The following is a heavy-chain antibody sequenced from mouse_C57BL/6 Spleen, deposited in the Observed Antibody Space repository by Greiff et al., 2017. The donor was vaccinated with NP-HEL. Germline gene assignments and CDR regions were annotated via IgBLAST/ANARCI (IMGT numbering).Heavy chain of an antibody. D-gene: IGHD2-1*01. Sequence: VQLQQSGAELVRPGASVMLSCKASGYTFTDYEMHWVKQTPVHGLEWIGAIDPETGGTAYNQKFKGKAILTADKSSSTAYMELRSLTSEDSAVYYCTRLLSYAMDYWGQGTSVTVSS. CDR3: TRLLSYAMDY. J-gene: IGHJ4*01. CDR2: IDPETGGT. CDR1: GYTFTDYE. V-gene: IGHV1-15*01.